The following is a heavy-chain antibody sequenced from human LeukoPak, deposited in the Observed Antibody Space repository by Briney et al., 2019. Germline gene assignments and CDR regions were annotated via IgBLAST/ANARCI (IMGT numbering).Heavy chain of an antibody. V-gene: IGHV3-21*01. D-gene: IGHD3-3*01. Sequence: GGSLRLSCAASGFTFSIYAMNWVRQAPGKGLEWVSSISSSSSYIYYADSVKGRFTISRDNAKNSLYLQMNSLRAEDTAVYYCARDAEKNYDFWSGSALGYWGQGTLVTVSS. CDR1: GFTFSIYA. CDR2: ISSSSSYI. CDR3: ARDAEKNYDFWSGSALGY. J-gene: IGHJ4*02.